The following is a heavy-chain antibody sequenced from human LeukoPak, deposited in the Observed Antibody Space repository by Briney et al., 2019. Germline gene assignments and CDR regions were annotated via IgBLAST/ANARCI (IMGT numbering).Heavy chain of an antibody. CDR1: GFNFANYW. CDR3: ARSSSGWSFDE. CDR2: IHPADSDT. D-gene: IGHD6-19*01. J-gene: IGHJ4*02. Sequence: KIGESLKISCKGFGFNFANYWIAWVRQMPGKGLEWMGIIHPADSDTRYSPSFQGQVTISADKSISTAYLQWSSLKASDTAMYYCARSSSGWSFDEWGQGTLVTVSS. V-gene: IGHV5-51*01.